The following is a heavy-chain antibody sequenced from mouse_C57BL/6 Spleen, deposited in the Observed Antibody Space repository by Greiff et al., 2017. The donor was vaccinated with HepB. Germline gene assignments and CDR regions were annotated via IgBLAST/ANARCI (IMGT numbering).Heavy chain of an antibody. Sequence: VQLQQPGAELVKPGASVKLSCKASGYTFTSYWMHWVKQRPGQGLEWIGMIHPNSGSTNYNEKFKSKATLTVDKSSSTAYMQLSSLTSEDSAVYYCASYYGSSYADYWGQGTTLTVSS. CDR1: GYTFTSYW. CDR2: IHPNSGST. V-gene: IGHV1-64*01. J-gene: IGHJ2*01. CDR3: ASYYGSSYADY. D-gene: IGHD1-1*01.